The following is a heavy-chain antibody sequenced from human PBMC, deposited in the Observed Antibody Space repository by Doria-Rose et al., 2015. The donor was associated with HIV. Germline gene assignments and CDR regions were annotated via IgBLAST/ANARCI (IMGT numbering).Heavy chain of an antibody. D-gene: IGHD6-13*01. CDR2: NFSDDER. CDR1: GVSLSSPGMG. J-gene: IGHJ4*02. CDR3: ARIKSSRWYHKYYFDF. Sequence: SGPVLVKPTETLTLTCTVSGVSLSSPGMGVSWIRQPPGKALEWLANNFSDDERSYKTSLKSRLTISRGTSKSQVVLTMTDMDLVDTATYYCARIKSSRWYHKYYFDFWGQGTLVIVSA. V-gene: IGHV2-26*01.